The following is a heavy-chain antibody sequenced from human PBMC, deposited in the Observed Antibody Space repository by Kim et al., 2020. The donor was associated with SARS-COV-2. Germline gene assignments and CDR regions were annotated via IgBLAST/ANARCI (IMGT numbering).Heavy chain of an antibody. D-gene: IGHD2-15*01. Sequence: GGSLRLSCAASGFTFNDHVMHWVRQTPGKGLEWVSGISWTSDSIGYGDSVKGRFTISRDNANSSLYLQMNSLRAEDTALYYCVKAYTCRCAGCNEGYFYGLDVWGHGTTVTVSS. CDR2: ISWTSDSI. CDR1: GFTFNDHV. J-gene: IGHJ6*02. V-gene: IGHV3-9*01. CDR3: VKAYTCRCAGCNEGYFYGLDV.